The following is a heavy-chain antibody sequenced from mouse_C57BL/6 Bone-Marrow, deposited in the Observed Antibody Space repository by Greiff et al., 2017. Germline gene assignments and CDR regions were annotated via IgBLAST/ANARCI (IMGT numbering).Heavy chain of an antibody. Sequence: EVQRVESGGGLVKPGGSLKLSCAASGFTFSSYAMSWVRQTPEKRLEWVATISDGGSYTYYPDNVKGRFTISRDNAKNNLYLQMSHLKSEDTAMYYCARDGSSPYYYAMDYWGQGTSVTVSS. V-gene: IGHV5-4*01. D-gene: IGHD1-1*01. J-gene: IGHJ4*01. CDR2: ISDGGSYT. CDR3: ARDGSSPYYYAMDY. CDR1: GFTFSSYA.